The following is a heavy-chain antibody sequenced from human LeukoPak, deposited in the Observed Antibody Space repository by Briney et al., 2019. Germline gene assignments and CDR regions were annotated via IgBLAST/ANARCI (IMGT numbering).Heavy chain of an antibody. CDR1: GFTFSSYS. D-gene: IGHD3-22*01. J-gene: IGHJ6*03. Sequence: PGGSLRLSCAASGFTFSSYSMTWVRQAPGQGLEWVSAISGGGHSTYYADSVRGRFTISRDNSKNTLSLQMNSLTAEDTAFYFCARDAWRYYDSSGYSFGSQYYMDVWGRGTTVTVSS. CDR3: ARDAWRYYDSSGYSFGSQYYMDV. V-gene: IGHV3-23*01. CDR2: ISGGGHST.